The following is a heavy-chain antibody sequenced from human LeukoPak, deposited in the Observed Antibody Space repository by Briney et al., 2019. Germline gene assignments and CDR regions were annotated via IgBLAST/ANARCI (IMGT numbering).Heavy chain of an antibody. V-gene: IGHV4-61*01. CDR2: IHYSGST. CDR3: ARGGSSWYADY. D-gene: IGHD6-13*01. CDR1: GGSISNTFYY. J-gene: IGHJ4*02. Sequence: PSETLSLTCTVSGGSISNTFYYWSWIRQPPEKGLEWIGYIHYSGSTSYNPSLKSRVTMSVDTSNDQFSLKVSSVTAADTAVYYCARGGSSWYADYWGQGTLVTVSS.